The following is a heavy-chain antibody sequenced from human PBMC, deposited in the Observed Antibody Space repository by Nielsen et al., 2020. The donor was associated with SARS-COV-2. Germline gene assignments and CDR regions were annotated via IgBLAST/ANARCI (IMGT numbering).Heavy chain of an antibody. Sequence: GESLKISCAAAGFSFNTYGMHWVRQTPGRALEWVAVISYDARNLDYADSVKGRFTISRDNSKSRLYLQMNSLRSGDTAVYYCAKGGTVLRYFDWSIDLDYWGQGTLVTVSS. CDR2: ISYDARNL. J-gene: IGHJ4*02. V-gene: IGHV3-30*18. CDR1: GFSFNTYG. D-gene: IGHD3-9*01. CDR3: AKGGTVLRYFDWSIDLDY.